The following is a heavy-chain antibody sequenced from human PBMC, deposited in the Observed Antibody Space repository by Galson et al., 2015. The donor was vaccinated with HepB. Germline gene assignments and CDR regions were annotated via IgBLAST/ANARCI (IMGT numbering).Heavy chain of an antibody. CDR2: IRVSNGNK. J-gene: IGHJ2*01. CDR1: GYTFTSYG. CDR3: ARGLDNLYWSFDL. V-gene: IGHV1-18*01. Sequence: SVKVSCTASGYTFTSYGISWVRQAPGQGLEWIGWIRVSNGNKNYAQNLQGRVTMTTDTSTIIAYMELRSLRSDDSAVYFCARGLDNLYWSFDLWGRGTLVTVSS. D-gene: IGHD1-20*01.